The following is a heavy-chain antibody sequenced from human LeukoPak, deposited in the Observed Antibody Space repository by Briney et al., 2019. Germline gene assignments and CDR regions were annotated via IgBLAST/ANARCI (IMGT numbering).Heavy chain of an antibody. V-gene: IGHV3-48*01. CDR3: ARGPSHYSSSWYFDY. CDR1: GFTFSSYS. J-gene: IGHJ4*02. CDR2: ISSSSSTI. Sequence: GASLRLPCAASGFTFSSYSMNWVRQAPGKGLEWVSYISSSSSTIYYADSVKGRFTISRDNAKNSLYLQMNSLRAEDTAVYYCARGPSHYSSSWYFDYWGQGTLVTVSS. D-gene: IGHD6-13*01.